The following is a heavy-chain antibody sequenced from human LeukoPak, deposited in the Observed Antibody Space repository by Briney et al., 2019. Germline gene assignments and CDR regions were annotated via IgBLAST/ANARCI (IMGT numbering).Heavy chain of an antibody. Sequence: GGSLRLSCAASGFTFSSYAMSWVRQAPGKGLEWVANIKQDGSERNYVDSVKGRFTISRDNAKKSLYLQINSLRGEDTAVYYCAKDHRGWEEEYYFDYWGQGTLVTVSS. J-gene: IGHJ4*02. CDR3: AKDHRGWEEEYYFDY. D-gene: IGHD1-26*01. V-gene: IGHV3-7*01. CDR1: GFTFSSYA. CDR2: IKQDGSER.